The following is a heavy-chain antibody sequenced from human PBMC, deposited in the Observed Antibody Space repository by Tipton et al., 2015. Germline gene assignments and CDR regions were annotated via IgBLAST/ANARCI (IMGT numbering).Heavy chain of an antibody. D-gene: IGHD3-9*01. CDR3: ACQDYDSLTRDYQTVDY. CDR1: GGSITSSTYY. V-gene: IGHV4-39*07. CDR2: LYFSGNT. Sequence: TLSLTCTVSGGSITSSTYYWGWIRQPPGQGLEWIGSLYFSGNTYYNPSLKSRVTMSRDTSKNQFSLKLTSVTAADTAVYYCACQDYDSLTRDYQTVDYWGQGTLVTVSS. J-gene: IGHJ4*02.